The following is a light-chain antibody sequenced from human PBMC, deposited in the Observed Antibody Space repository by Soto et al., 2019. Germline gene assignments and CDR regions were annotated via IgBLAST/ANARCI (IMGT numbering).Light chain of an antibody. J-gene: IGKJ3*01. CDR2: AAS. CDR3: QQYGSSPDLMT. V-gene: IGKV3-20*01. Sequence: DIELTQSPATLSVSPGERATISCRASQNIRNTYLAWYQQKAGQATRLLIYAASSRATGIPDRFSGSGSGTDFTLTIAGLEPGDYAVYYCQQYGSSPDLMTFGPGTKVDIK. CDR1: QNIRNTY.